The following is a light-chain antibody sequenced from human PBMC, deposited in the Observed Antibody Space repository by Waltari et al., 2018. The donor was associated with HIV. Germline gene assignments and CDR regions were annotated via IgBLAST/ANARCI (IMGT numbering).Light chain of an antibody. CDR3: QQYGSSPYT. Sequence: ELVLTQSPGTLSLSPGERAAVSCRASQRVSHRYLAWYQQKPGQAPRLRIYGAISRATGIPDRFSGRGAGTDCTFTISRLEPEDVAVYHCQQYGSSPYTVGQGTKLEIK. CDR1: QRVSHRY. J-gene: IGKJ2*01. CDR2: GAI. V-gene: IGKV3-20*01.